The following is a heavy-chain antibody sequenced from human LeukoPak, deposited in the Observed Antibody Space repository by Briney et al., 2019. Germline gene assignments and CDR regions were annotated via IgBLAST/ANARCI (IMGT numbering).Heavy chain of an antibody. V-gene: IGHV3-30*04. CDR3: ARGIAAAGLDY. D-gene: IGHD6-25*01. Sequence: PGRSLRLSCAAPGFTFRNYAMHWDRQAPGKGLEWVAVISYDGSNKYYADSVKGRFTIYRDNSKNTLYLQMNSLRAEDTPVYYCARGIAAAGLDYWGQGTLVTVSS. CDR2: ISYDGSNK. CDR1: GFTFRNYA. J-gene: IGHJ4*02.